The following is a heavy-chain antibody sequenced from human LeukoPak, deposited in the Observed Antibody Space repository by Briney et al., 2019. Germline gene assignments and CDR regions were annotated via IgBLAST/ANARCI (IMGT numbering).Heavy chain of an antibody. CDR1: GFNFSSHW. D-gene: IGHD3-22*01. Sequence: GGSLRLSCAASGFNFSSHWMSWVRQAPGKGLEWVANIKQDEGEKFYVDSVKGRFTISRDNAKNSLYLQMDSLRTEDTAVYYCARGGFGSSGYRTPELDYWGQGTLVTVFS. J-gene: IGHJ4*02. V-gene: IGHV3-7*01. CDR3: ARGGFGSSGYRTPELDY. CDR2: IKQDEGEK.